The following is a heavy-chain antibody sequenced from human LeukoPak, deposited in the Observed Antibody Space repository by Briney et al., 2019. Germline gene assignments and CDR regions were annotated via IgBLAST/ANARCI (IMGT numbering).Heavy chain of an antibody. CDR3: AKDQVEMATITYCFDY. J-gene: IGHJ4*02. V-gene: IGHV3-23*01. CDR2: ISGSGVST. CDR1: GFTFSSYA. Sequence: GGSLRLSCAASGFTFSSYAMSWVRQAPGKGLEWVSGISGSGVSTYYADSVKGRFTISRDNSKSTLYLQMNSLRAEDTAVYYCAKDQVEMATITYCFDYWGQGTLVTVSS. D-gene: IGHD5-24*01.